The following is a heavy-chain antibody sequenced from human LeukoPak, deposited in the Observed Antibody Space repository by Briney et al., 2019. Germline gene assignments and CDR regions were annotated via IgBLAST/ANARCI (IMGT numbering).Heavy chain of an antibody. V-gene: IGHV1-8*01. CDR3: ARGPQYYDILTGYYFLDY. J-gene: IGHJ4*02. D-gene: IGHD3-9*01. Sequence: GASVEVSCKASGYTFTSYDINWVRQAPGQGLEWMGWMNPNSGNTGYAQKFQGRVTMTRSTSISTAYMELSSLRSEDTAVYYCARGPQYYDILTGYYFLDYWGQGTLVTVSS. CDR2: MNPNSGNT. CDR1: GYTFTSYD.